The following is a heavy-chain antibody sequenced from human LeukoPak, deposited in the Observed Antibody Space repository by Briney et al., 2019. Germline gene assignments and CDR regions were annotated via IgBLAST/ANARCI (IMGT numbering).Heavy chain of an antibody. J-gene: IGHJ4*02. V-gene: IGHV4-39*01. CDR3: ARHLGGSYKFDY. CDR2: IYYSGSI. Sequence: PSETLSLTCTVSVGSISSSSYYWGCIRQPPGKGLEWIGSIYYSGSIYYNPSLKSRVTISVDTSKNQFSLKLSSVTAADTAVYYCARHLGGSYKFDYWGQGTLVTVSS. CDR1: VGSISSSSYY. D-gene: IGHD1-26*01.